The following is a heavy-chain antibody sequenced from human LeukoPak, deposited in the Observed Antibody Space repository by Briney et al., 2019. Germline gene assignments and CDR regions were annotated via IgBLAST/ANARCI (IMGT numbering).Heavy chain of an antibody. CDR2: INPSGGST. J-gene: IGHJ4*02. Sequence: ASVKVSCKASGYTFTSYGISWVRQAPGQGLEWMGIINPSGGSTSYAQKLQGRVTMTRDTSTSTVYMELSSLRSEDTAVYYCARAVYGSGSYSAFDYWGQGTLVTVSS. CDR1: GYTFTSYG. V-gene: IGHV1-46*01. D-gene: IGHD3-10*01. CDR3: ARAVYGSGSYSAFDY.